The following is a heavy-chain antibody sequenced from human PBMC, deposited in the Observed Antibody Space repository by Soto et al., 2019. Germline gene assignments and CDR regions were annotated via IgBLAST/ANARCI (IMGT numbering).Heavy chain of an antibody. CDR3: AREYSSGSGYYYGMDV. Sequence: PGESLKISCAASGFTFSSDEMNWVRQAPGKGLEWVSYISSSGSTIYYADSVKGRFTISRDNAKNSLYLQMNSLRAEDTAVYYCAREYSSGSGYYYGMDVWGQGTTVTVSS. J-gene: IGHJ6*02. V-gene: IGHV3-48*03. D-gene: IGHD6-19*01. CDR1: GFTFSSDE. CDR2: ISSSGSTI.